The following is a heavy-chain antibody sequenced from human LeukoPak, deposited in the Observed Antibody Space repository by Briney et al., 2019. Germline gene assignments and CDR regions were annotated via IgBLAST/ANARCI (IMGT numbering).Heavy chain of an antibody. CDR2: IYTSGST. CDR3: ARHFDSSGPPFDY. CDR1: GGSISSYY. D-gene: IGHD3-22*01. J-gene: IGHJ4*02. Sequence: SETLSLTCTVSGGSISSYYWSWIRQPPGKGLEWIGYIYTSGSTNYNPSLKSRVTISVDTSKNQFSLKLSSVTAADTAVYYCARHFDSSGPPFDYWGQGTLVTVSS. V-gene: IGHV4-4*09.